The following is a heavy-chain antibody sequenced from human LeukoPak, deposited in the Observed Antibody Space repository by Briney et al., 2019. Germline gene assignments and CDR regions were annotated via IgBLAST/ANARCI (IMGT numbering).Heavy chain of an antibody. J-gene: IGHJ6*04. D-gene: IGHD3-10*02. V-gene: IGHV3-30*03. CDR1: GFTFSSYG. CDR2: ISYDGGNT. Sequence: GGSLRLSCAASGFTFSSYGMRWCRQAPGRGREWGAGISYDGGNTYYTDSVKGRFTISRDNSKNTLYLQMNILTAEDTAVYYSAGLGITMIGGVWGKGTTVTISS. CDR3: AGLGITMIGGV.